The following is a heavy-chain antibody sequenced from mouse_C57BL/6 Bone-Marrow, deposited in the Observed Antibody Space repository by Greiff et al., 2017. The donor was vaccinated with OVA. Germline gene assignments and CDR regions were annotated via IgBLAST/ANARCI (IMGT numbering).Heavy chain of an antibody. Sequence: QVQLKESGAELVRPGASVTLSCKASGYTFTDYEMHWVKQTPVHGLEWIGAIDPETGGTTYNQKFKGKATLTADKSSSTAYMELRSLTSEDSAVDDCTRSYSNYGDFDYWGQGTTLTVSS. J-gene: IGHJ2*01. CDR2: IDPETGGT. CDR1: GYTFTDYE. V-gene: IGHV1-15*01. D-gene: IGHD2-5*01. CDR3: TRSYSNYGDFDY.